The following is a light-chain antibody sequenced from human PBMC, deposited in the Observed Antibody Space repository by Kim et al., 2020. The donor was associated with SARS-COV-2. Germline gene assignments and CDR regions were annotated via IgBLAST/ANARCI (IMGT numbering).Light chain of an antibody. CDR1: QSMSSY. J-gene: IGKJ2*01. CDR2: AAS. CDR3: QQSYSTPYT. V-gene: IGKV1-39*01. Sequence: SASVGDRFTITCRASQSMSSYLNWYQQKPGKAPNLLIYAASSLQSGIPSRFSGSGSGTVFTLTISSLQPEDSATYYCQQSYSTPYTFGQGTKLEI.